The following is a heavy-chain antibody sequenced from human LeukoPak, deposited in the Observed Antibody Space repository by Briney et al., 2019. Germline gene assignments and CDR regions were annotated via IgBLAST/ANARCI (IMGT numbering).Heavy chain of an antibody. J-gene: IGHJ5*02. CDR3: ARGSYDYVWGSYRSWWFDP. Sequence: PSETLSLTCTVSGGSISSGSYYWSWIRQPAGKGLEWIGRIYTSGSTNYNPSLKSRVTISVDTSKNQFSLKLSSVTAADTAVYYCARGSYDYVWGSYRSWWFDPWGQGTLVTVSS. CDR1: GGSISSGSYY. D-gene: IGHD3-16*02. CDR2: IYTSGST. V-gene: IGHV4-61*02.